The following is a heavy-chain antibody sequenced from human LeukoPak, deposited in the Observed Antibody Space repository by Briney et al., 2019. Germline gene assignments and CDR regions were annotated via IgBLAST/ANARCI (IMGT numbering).Heavy chain of an antibody. CDR1: GFTFDDYG. Sequence: PGGSLRLSCAASGFTFDDYGMSWVRQAPGKGLEWVSGINWNGGSTGYADSVKGRFTISRDNSKNTLYLQMSSLRAEDTAVYYCAKTYRYNYYFDDWGQGTLVTVSS. CDR2: INWNGGST. CDR3: AKTYRYNYYFDD. V-gene: IGHV3-20*04. J-gene: IGHJ4*02. D-gene: IGHD1-1*01.